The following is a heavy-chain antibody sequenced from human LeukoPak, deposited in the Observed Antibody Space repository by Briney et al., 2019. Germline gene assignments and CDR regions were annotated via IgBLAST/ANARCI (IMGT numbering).Heavy chain of an antibody. CDR2: IYPRDGST. J-gene: IGHJ4*02. Sequence: ASVKVSCKASGYTFTNNYLHWVRQAPGQGLEWMGMIYPRDGSTSYAQNFQGRVTVTRDTSTPTLYMELRGLRSEDTAVYYCARDQEGFDYWGQGTVVTVSS. CDR1: GYTFTNNY. V-gene: IGHV1-46*01. CDR3: ARDQEGFDY.